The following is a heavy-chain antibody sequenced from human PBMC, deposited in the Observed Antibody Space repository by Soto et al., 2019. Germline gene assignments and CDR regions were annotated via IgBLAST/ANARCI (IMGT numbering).Heavy chain of an antibody. CDR1: GFTFSSYA. D-gene: IGHD6-13*01. CDR3: ARGISSSWYCFDY. CDR2: ISGSGGST. Sequence: PGGSLRLSCAASGFTFSSYAMSWVRQAPGKGLEWVSAISGSGGSTYYADSVKGRFTISRDNSKNTLYLQMNSLRAEDTAVYYCARGISSSWYCFDYWGQGTLVTVSS. V-gene: IGHV3-23*01. J-gene: IGHJ4*02.